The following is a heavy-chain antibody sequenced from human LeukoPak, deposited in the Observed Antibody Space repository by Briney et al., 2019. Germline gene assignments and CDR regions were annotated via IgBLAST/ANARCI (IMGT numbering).Heavy chain of an antibody. Sequence: ASETLSLTCTVSGGSISSGDYYWSWIRQPPGKGLEWIGYIYYSGSTYYNPSLKSRVTISVDTSKNQFSLKLSSVTAADTAVYYCARIVGAGDAFDIWGQGAMVTVSS. J-gene: IGHJ3*02. CDR2: IYYSGST. D-gene: IGHD1-26*01. CDR3: ARIVGAGDAFDI. CDR1: GGSISSGDYY. V-gene: IGHV4-30-4*08.